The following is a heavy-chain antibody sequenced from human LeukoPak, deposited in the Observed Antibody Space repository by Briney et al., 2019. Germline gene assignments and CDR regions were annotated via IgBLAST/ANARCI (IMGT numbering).Heavy chain of an antibody. D-gene: IGHD3-9*01. V-gene: IGHV3-53*01. CDR3: ASIYFSQYLQH. Sequence: GGSLRLSCAASGFTVNSNYMSWVRQAPGKGLEWVSVIYSGGSTYYADSVKGRFTISRDNSKNTLYLQMNSLRAEDTAVYYCASIYFSQYLQHWGQGTLVTVSS. CDR1: GFTVNSNY. CDR2: IYSGGST. J-gene: IGHJ1*01.